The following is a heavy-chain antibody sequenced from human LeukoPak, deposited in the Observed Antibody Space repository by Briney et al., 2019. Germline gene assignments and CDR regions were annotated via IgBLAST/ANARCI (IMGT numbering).Heavy chain of an antibody. CDR3: ARRRYRYSSGWLDY. J-gene: IGHJ4*02. D-gene: IGHD6-19*01. Sequence: SETLSLTCAVYGGSFSGYYWSWIRQPPGKGLEWIGEINHSGSTNYNPSLKSRVTISVDTSKNQFSLKLSSVTAADTAVYYCARRRYRYSSGWLDYWGQGTLVTVSS. V-gene: IGHV4-34*01. CDR2: INHSGST. CDR1: GGSFSGYY.